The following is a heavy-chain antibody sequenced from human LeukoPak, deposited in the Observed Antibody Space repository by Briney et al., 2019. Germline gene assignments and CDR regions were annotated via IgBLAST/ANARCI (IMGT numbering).Heavy chain of an antibody. D-gene: IGHD6-13*01. CDR2: IDYSGGST. CDR3: ARGSGSSWYFYFDY. CDR1: GFTLSSYE. V-gene: IGHV3-23*01. J-gene: IGHJ4*02. Sequence: PGGSLRLSCTASGFTLSSYEMSWIRQAPGKGLEWVSSIDYSGGSTYYADSVKGRFTISRDNAKNSVYLQMNSLGAEDTALYYCARGSGSSWYFYFDYWGQGTLVTVSS.